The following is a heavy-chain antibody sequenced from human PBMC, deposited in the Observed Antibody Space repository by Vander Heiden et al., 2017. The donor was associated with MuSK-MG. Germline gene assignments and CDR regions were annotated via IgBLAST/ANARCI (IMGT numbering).Heavy chain of an antibody. J-gene: IGHJ2*01. CDR3: ARRDSSLWYFDL. V-gene: IGHV4-59*01. Sequence: QVQLPESGPGLVQPSETLSLTCTVPGGSISSYYWSWNRQPPGKGLEWIGYIYYSGSTNYNTSLKSRVTISVDTSKNQFSLKVSSVTAADTAVYYCARRDSSLWYFDLWGRGTLVTVSS. CDR2: IYYSGST. CDR1: GGSISSYY. D-gene: IGHD2-21*02.